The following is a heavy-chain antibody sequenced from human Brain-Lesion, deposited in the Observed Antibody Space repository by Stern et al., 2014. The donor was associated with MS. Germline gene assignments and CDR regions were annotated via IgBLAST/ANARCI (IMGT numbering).Heavy chain of an antibody. CDR2: INPKSGGT. V-gene: IGHV1-2*04. J-gene: IGHJ4*02. Sequence: VQLVESWAEVKKPGASVKVSCKASGYTFSGYYMHWVRQAPGQGLEWMGWINPKSGGTNYAQTFQGWVTMTRDTSINTAYMELSRLRSDDTAVYYCATYYYESAGYNDFWGQGTLVTVSS. CDR3: ATYYYESAGYNDF. D-gene: IGHD3-22*01. CDR1: GYTFSGYY.